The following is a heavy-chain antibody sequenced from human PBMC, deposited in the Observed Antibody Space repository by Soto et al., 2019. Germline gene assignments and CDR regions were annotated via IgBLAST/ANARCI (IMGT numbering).Heavy chain of an antibody. J-gene: IGHJ4*02. V-gene: IGHV3-23*01. CDR1: GFTFSNYA. Sequence: XGSLRLSCAAAGFTFSNYAMNWVRQAPGKGLEWVSGISGNSGFTYYTDSVKGRFTISRDNSKNTLFLQMNALRDEDMAIYYCAKVGSFYVPRSPFDYWGRGIVVTVSS. CDR3: AKVGSFYVPRSPFDY. CDR2: ISGNSGFT. D-gene: IGHD1-26*01.